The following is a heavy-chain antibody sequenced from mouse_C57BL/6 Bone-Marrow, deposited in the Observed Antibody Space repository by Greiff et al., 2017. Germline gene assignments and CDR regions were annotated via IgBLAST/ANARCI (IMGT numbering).Heavy chain of an antibody. CDR1: GYTFTSYW. Sequence: QVQLQQPGAELVRPGTSVKLSCKASGYTFTSYWMHWVKQRPGQGLEWIGVIDPSDSYTNYNQQFKGKATLTVDTSSSTAYMQLSSLTSEDSAVYYCARWGYVSSYPYYFDYWGQGTTLTVSS. D-gene: IGHD1-1*01. CDR2: IDPSDSYT. V-gene: IGHV1-59*01. CDR3: ARWGYVSSYPYYFDY. J-gene: IGHJ2*01.